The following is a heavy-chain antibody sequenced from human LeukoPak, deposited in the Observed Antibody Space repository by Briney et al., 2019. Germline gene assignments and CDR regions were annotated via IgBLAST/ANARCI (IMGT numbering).Heavy chain of an antibody. D-gene: IGHD3-9*01. CDR1: GYTFTGYY. CDR2: INPNSGGT. CDR3: ARDIHYDILTGYALYNWFDP. Sequence: GASVKVPCKASGYTFTGYYMHWVRQAPGRGLEWMGWINPNSGGTNYAQKFQGRVTMTRDTSISTAYMELSRLRSDDTAVYYYARDIHYDILTGYALYNWFDPWGQGTLVTVSS. J-gene: IGHJ5*02. V-gene: IGHV1-2*02.